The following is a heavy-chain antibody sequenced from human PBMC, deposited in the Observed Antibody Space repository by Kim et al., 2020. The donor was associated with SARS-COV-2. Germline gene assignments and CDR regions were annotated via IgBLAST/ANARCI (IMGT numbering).Heavy chain of an antibody. Sequence: SMEGRLTISRDDSKSTVYLQIHSLKIEDTAMYYCTRVPPYSNSWWDAFDIWGQGTMVTVSS. CDR3: TRVPPYSNSWWDAFDI. V-gene: IGHV3-73*01. D-gene: IGHD6-13*01. J-gene: IGHJ3*02.